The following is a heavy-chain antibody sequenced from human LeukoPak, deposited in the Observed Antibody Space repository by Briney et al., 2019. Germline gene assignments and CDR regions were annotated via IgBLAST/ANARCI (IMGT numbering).Heavy chain of an antibody. CDR2: ISYIGST. D-gene: IGHD4-17*01. Sequence: SETLSLTCAVSDDSFSSHYWTWIRQPPGKGLEWIGYISYIGSTNYNPSLKSRVTISIDTFKNQFSLKLTSVTAADTAVYYCARDLVTVTKGFDIWGQGTMVSVSS. CDR1: DDSFSSHY. J-gene: IGHJ3*02. CDR3: ARDLVTVTKGFDI. V-gene: IGHV4-59*11.